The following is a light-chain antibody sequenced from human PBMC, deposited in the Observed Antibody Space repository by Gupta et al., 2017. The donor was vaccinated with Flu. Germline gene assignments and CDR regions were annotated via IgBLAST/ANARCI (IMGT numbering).Light chain of an antibody. CDR2: EGY. CDR3: SSFTSSNTLV. V-gene: IGLV2-14*01. J-gene: IGLJ2*01. CDR1: SSDVGGYNY. Sequence: QSALTQPASVSGSPGQSITISCTGTSSDVGGYNYVSWYQQHPGTVPKLISYEGYNRPSGVSSRFSGSKSGNTASLAISGLQAEDEADYYCSSFTSSNTLVFGGGTKVTVL.